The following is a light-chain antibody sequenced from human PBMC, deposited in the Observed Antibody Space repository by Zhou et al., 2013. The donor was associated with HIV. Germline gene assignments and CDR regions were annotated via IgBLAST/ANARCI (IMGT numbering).Light chain of an antibody. CDR1: QSVSNY. V-gene: IGKV3-20*01. J-gene: IGKJ2*01. CDR3: QQYANSPQT. Sequence: EIVLTQSPATLSLSSGERATLSCRASQSVSNYLAWYQQKPGQAPRLLVYGASTRATGIPDRFTGSGSGTDFTLTFTTLGPEDFAVYYCQQYANSPQTFGQGTKVEIK. CDR2: GAS.